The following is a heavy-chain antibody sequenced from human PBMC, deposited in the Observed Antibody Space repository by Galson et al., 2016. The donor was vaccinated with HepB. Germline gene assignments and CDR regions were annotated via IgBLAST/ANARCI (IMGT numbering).Heavy chain of an antibody. Sequence: SETLSLTCAVSGGSISSDVYYWVWIRQTPGKGLEWVGEIYPRGSTTYNPSLKSRVTISVDKSKNQVSLRITSVTAADTAVFFCARGYSSRVDYWGQGTRVTVSS. CDR3: ARGYSSRVDY. J-gene: IGHJ4*02. CDR1: GGSISSDVYY. V-gene: IGHV4-39*07. D-gene: IGHD6-13*01. CDR2: IYPRGST.